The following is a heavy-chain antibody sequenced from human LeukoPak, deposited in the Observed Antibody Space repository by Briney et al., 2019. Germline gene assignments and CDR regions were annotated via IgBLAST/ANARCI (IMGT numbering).Heavy chain of an antibody. Sequence: GGFLRLSCAASGFTFSSYWMSWVHQAPGKGLEWVANIKQDGSEKYYVDSVKGRFTISRDNTKNSLYLQMNSLRAEDTAVYYCAREAVVADPYYYYYYMDVWGKGTTVTVSS. CDR3: AREAVVADPYYYYYYMDV. CDR2: IKQDGSEK. J-gene: IGHJ6*03. CDR1: GFTFSSYW. V-gene: IGHV3-7*01. D-gene: IGHD2-15*01.